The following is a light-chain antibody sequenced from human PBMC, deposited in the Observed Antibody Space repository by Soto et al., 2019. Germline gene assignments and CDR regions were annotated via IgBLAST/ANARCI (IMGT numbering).Light chain of an antibody. CDR1: QSIGDS. V-gene: IGKV1-5*01. J-gene: IGKJ1*01. CDR2: DVS. Sequence: DIQMTHSPSTLSASLGDRVTITWRASQSIGDSLAWYQQKPGKAPYLLISDVSSLERGVPSRFSGSGSGTEFTLTISSMQPDDFATFYCQQYNGYSRTFGQGTKVDIK. CDR3: QQYNGYSRT.